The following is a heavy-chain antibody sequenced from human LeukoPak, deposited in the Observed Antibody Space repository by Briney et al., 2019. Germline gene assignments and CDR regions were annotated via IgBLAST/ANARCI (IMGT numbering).Heavy chain of an antibody. CDR1: GGSISSGGYY. CDR3: ARVRGAYCSSTSCYISHGFDY. CDR2: IYYSGST. D-gene: IGHD2-2*02. J-gene: IGHJ4*02. Sequence: PSETLSLTCTVPGGSISSGGYYWSWIRQHPGKGLEWIGYIYYSGSTYYNPSLKSRVTISVDTSKNQFSLKLSSVTAADTAVYYCARVRGAYCSSTSCYISHGFDYWGQGTLVTVSS. V-gene: IGHV4-31*03.